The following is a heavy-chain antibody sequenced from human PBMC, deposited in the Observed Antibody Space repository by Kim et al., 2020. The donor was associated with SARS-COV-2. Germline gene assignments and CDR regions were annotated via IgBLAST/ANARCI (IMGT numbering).Heavy chain of an antibody. D-gene: IGHD2-15*01. CDR3: AREDSGGSWDPDYYYYGMVV. V-gene: IGHV3-21*01. CDR2: ISSSSSYI. CDR1: GFTFSSYS. Sequence: GGSLRLSCAASGFTFSSYSMNWVRQAPGKGLEWVSSISSSSSYIYYADSVNGRFTISRDNAKNSLYLQMNSLRAEDTAVYYCAREDSGGSWDPDYYYYGMVVWGQRTTVPVSS. J-gene: IGHJ6*02.